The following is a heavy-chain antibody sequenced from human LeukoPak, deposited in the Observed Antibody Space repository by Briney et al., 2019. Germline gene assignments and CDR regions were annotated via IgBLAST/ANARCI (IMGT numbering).Heavy chain of an antibody. V-gene: IGHV1-18*01. CDR3: ASGNRRYCSSTSCYGVGYYYGMDV. D-gene: IGHD2-2*01. Sequence: ASVKVSCKASGYTFTSSGISWVRQAPGQGLEWMGWISAYNGNTNYAQKLQGRVTMTTDTTTRTAYMELRSLRSDDTAVYYCASGNRRYCSSTSCYGVGYYYGMDVWGQGATVTVSS. J-gene: IGHJ6*02. CDR1: GYTFTSSG. CDR2: ISAYNGNT.